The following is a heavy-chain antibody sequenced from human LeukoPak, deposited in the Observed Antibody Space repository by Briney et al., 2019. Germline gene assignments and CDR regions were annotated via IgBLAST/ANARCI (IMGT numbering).Heavy chain of an antibody. J-gene: IGHJ5*02. V-gene: IGHV3-48*03. CDR1: GFTFSSYE. CDR3: ARGAAGLNLDWFDP. Sequence: PGGSLRLSCAASGFTFSSYEMNWVRQAPGKGLEWVSYISSSGSTIYYADSVKGRFTISRDNAKNSLYLQMNSLRAEDTAVYYCARGAAGLNLDWFDPWGQGTLVTVSS. CDR2: ISSSGSTI. D-gene: IGHD6-13*01.